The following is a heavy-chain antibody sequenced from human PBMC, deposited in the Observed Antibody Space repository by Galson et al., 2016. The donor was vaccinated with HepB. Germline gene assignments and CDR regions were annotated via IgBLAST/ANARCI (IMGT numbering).Heavy chain of an antibody. CDR3: LRQPYTSSSWDSME. D-gene: IGHD6-13*01. Sequence: LSLTCTVSGGSINSGSYYWTWIRQPAGNGLEWIGRIQSSGSTNYNPSLNTRVSISLDTSKSQFSLKLSSVTAADTAVYYCLRQPYTSSSWDSMEWGQGTLVTVTS. CDR2: IQSSGST. J-gene: IGHJ4*02. CDR1: GGSINSGSYY. V-gene: IGHV4-61*02.